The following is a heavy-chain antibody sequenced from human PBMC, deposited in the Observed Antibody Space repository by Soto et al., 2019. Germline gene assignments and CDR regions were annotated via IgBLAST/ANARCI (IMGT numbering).Heavy chain of an antibody. D-gene: IGHD3-16*01. Sequence: EVQLVESGGGLIQPGGSLRLSCAVSGFTVSNNYMSWVRQAPGKGLEGVSVIYSGGYTAYGDSVKGRFTISRDNSKNTRDLEKNTQGAGGLAVFYLGTQPGGGGYWGQGTLVTVSS. J-gene: IGHJ4*02. V-gene: IGHV3-53*01. CDR2: IYSGGYT. CDR1: GFTVSNNY. CDR3: GTQPGGGGY.